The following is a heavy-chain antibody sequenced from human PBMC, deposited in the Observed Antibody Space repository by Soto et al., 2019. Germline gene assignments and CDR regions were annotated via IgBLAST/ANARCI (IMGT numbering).Heavy chain of an antibody. CDR2: MNPNSGNT. CDR1: GGTFSSYA. D-gene: IGHD4-17*01. J-gene: IGHJ4*02. Sequence: QVQLVQSGAEVKKPGSSVKVSCKASGGTFSSYAINWVRQATGQGLEWMGWMNPNSGNTGYAQKFQGRVTMTRNTSISTAYMELSSLRSEDTAVYYCARAGLTYGDYEGGDHWGQGTLVTVSS. CDR3: ARAGLTYGDYEGGDH. V-gene: IGHV1-8*02.